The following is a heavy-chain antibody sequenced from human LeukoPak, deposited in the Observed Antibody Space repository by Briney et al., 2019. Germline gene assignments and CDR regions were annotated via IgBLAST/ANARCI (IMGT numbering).Heavy chain of an antibody. CDR2: INSDGRST. J-gene: IGHJ4*02. V-gene: IGHV3-74*01. CDR3: ARDQGGATRIDY. Sequence: PGGSLRLSCAASGFTFNTYWMRWVRQAPGKGLVWVSRINSDGRSTSYADSVKGRFTISRDNAKKTLYLQMNSLRAEETAVYYCARDQGGATRIDYWGQGTLVTVSS. D-gene: IGHD1-26*01. CDR1: GFTFNTYW.